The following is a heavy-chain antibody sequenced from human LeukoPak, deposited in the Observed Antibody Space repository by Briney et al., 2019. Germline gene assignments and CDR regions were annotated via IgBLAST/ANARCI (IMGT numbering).Heavy chain of an antibody. V-gene: IGHV1-2*02. CDR1: GFTFTGYY. D-gene: IGHD2-21*02. Sequence: GASVKVSCKCSGFTFTGYYIHWVRQAHGQGLEWMGYINPHSGGTSSPQKFQGRVTMTTDTSISAAYMELSSLISDDTAMYYCMREGNELLSKYFDYGGQGTLVTVSS. CDR2: INPHSGGT. J-gene: IGHJ4*02. CDR3: MREGNELLSKYFDY.